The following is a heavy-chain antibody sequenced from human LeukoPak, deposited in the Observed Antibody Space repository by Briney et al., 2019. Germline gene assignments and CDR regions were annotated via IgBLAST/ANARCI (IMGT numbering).Heavy chain of an antibody. V-gene: IGHV3-23*01. J-gene: IGHJ3*02. CDR3: AKDQDRGSYGAFDI. Sequence: GGSLRLSCAASGFTFSSYAMSWVRQAPGEGLEWVSAISGSGGSASYADSVKGRFTISRDNSKNTLYLQMNSLRAEDTAVYYCAKDQDRGSYGAFDIWGQGTMVTVSS. D-gene: IGHD1-26*01. CDR2: ISGSGGSA. CDR1: GFTFSSYA.